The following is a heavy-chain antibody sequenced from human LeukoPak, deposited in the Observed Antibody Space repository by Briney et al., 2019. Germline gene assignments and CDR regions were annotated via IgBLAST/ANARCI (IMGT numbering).Heavy chain of an antibody. D-gene: IGHD6-19*01. CDR1: GFTFSSYA. CDR3: AKESLDSSGWGVWGY. V-gene: IGHV3-30*04. CDR2: ISYDGSSK. Sequence: GGSLRLSCAASGFTFSSYAMHWVRQAPGKGLEWVAVISYDGSSKFYADSVKGRFTISRDNSRNTLYLQMNGLRVEDTAVYYCAKESLDSSGWGVWGYWGQGTLVTVSS. J-gene: IGHJ4*02.